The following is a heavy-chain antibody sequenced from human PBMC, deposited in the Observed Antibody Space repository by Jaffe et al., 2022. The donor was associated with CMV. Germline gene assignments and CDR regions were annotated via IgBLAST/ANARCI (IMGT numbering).Heavy chain of an antibody. V-gene: IGHV4-34*01. CDR1: GGSFSGYY. J-gene: IGHJ4*02. CDR3: ARGSSPDLYYYDSSGQQVVFDY. D-gene: IGHD3-22*01. Sequence: QVQLQQWGAGLLKPSETLSLTCAVYGGSFSGYYWSWIRQPPGKGLEWIGEINHSGSTNYNPSLKSRVTISVDTSKNQFSLKLSSVTAADTAVYYCARGSSPDLYYYDSSGQQVVFDYWGQGTLVTVSS. CDR2: INHSGST.